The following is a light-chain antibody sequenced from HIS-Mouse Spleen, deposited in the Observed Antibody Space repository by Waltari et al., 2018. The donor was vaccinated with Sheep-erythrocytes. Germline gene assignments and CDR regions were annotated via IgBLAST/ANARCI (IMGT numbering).Light chain of an antibody. V-gene: IGKV3-11*01. CDR1: QSVSSS. J-gene: IGKJ4*01. Sequence: EIVLTQSPATLSLSPGERATLSCRASQSVSSSLAWSQQKPGQAPRLLIYDASNRATGIPARFSGSGSGTDCTLTISSLEPEDFAVYYCQQRSNWLTFGGGTKVEIK. CDR3: QQRSNWLT. CDR2: DAS.